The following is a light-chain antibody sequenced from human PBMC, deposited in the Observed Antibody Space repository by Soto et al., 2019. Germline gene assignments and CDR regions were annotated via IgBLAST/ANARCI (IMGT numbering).Light chain of an antibody. Sequence: DIQLTQSPSTLSASVGDRVSITCRASQSISTWLAWYQQKPGKAPKLLIFDASSLESRVSSRFSGRGSGTQFTLTISSLQPDDFATYYCQQYKSYSATFGQGTKVDIK. V-gene: IGKV1-5*01. CDR1: QSISTW. CDR3: QQYKSYSAT. J-gene: IGKJ1*01. CDR2: DAS.